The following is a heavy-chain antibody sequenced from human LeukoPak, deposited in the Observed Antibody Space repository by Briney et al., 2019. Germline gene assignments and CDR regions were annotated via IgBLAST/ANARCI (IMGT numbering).Heavy chain of an antibody. D-gene: IGHD3-22*01. CDR3: ARGYDSSGYGADY. CDR2: IIPIFGTA. V-gene: IGHV1-69*13. Sequence: SVKVSCKASGGTFSSYAISWVRQAPGQGLEWMGGIIPIFGTANYAQKFQGRVTITADEPTSTAYMELSSLRSEDTAVYYCARGYDSSGYGADYWGQGTLVTVSS. J-gene: IGHJ4*02. CDR1: GGTFSSYA.